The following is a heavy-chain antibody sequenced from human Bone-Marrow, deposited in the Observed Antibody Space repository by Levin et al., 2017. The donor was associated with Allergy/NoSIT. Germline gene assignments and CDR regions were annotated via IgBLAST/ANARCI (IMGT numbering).Heavy chain of an antibody. D-gene: IGHD2-15*01. Sequence: GGSLRLSCAASGFTFSSYGMHWVRQAPGKGLEWVAVISYDGSNKYYADSVKGRFTISRDNSKNTLYLQMNSLRAEDTAVYYCAKEENGGSCYQNWFDPWGQGTLVTVSS. CDR1: GFTFSSYG. J-gene: IGHJ5*02. CDR3: AKEENGGSCYQNWFDP. V-gene: IGHV3-30*18. CDR2: ISYDGSNK.